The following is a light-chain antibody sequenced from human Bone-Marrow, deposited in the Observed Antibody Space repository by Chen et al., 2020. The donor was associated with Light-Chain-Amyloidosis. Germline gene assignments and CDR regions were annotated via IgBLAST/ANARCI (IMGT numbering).Light chain of an antibody. J-gene: IGLJ3*02. CDR1: NIGSTS. Sequence: SYVLTQPSSVSLAPGQTATIACGGNNIGSTSVHWYQQTPGQAPLLVVYADSDRPSGIPERLSGSNSGNTATLTISRVEAGDEADYYCQVWDRSSDRPVFGGGTKLTVL. CDR3: QVWDRSSDRPV. CDR2: ADS. V-gene: IGLV3-21*02.